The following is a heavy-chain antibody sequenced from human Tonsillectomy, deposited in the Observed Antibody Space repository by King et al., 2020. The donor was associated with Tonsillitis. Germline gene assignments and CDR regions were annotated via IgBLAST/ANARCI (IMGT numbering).Heavy chain of an antibody. CDR2: IYPGDHVT. CDR1: GYSFTSYW. CDR3: ARHVFQGGDY. Sequence: VQLVQSGAEVKKPGESLKISCKGSGYSFTSYWIGWVRQMPGKGLEWRGTIYPGDHVTNYIPSFQGQVTIAFDKSISTAYLQWSSRKASDTAIYYCARHVFQGGDYWGQGTLVTVSS. V-gene: IGHV5-51*01. J-gene: IGHJ4*02.